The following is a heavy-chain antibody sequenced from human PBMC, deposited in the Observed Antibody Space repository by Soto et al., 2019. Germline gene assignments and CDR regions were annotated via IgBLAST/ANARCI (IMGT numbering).Heavy chain of an antibody. CDR2: IYHSGST. Sequence: KSSETLSLTCAVSGGSISSSNWWSWVRQPPGKGLEWIGEIYHSGSTNYNPSLKSRVTISVDKSKNQFSLKLSSVTAADTAVYYCARFRVVVAATRGWGAFDIWGQGTMVTVSS. J-gene: IGHJ3*02. D-gene: IGHD2-15*01. V-gene: IGHV4-4*02. CDR1: GGSISSSNW. CDR3: ARFRVVVAATRGWGAFDI.